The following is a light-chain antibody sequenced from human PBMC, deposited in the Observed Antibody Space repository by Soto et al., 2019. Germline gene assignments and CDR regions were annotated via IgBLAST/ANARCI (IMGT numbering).Light chain of an antibody. Sequence: QSALTQPASVSASPGQSITISCTGTSSDVGGYNYVSWYQQHPGKAPKLMIYDVSNRPSGVSNRFSGSKSGNTASLTISGLHAEDEADYYCSSYTSSSTLYVFGTGTKLTVL. CDR2: DVS. CDR3: SSYTSSSTLYV. V-gene: IGLV2-14*01. J-gene: IGLJ1*01. CDR1: SSDVGGYNY.